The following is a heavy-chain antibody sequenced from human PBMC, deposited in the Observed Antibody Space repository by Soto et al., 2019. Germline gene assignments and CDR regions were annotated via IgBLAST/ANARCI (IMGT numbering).Heavy chain of an antibody. V-gene: IGHV3-33*01. Sequence: QVQLVESGGGVVQPGRSLRLSCAASGFTFSSYGMHWVRQAPGKRLEWVAVIWYDGRNKYYAGSVKGRFTTSKDNSKYTVYLKMTSRRAEDEVVFYFAVGLGGGVGYYDSSGSRYFGYWGQGTLVTVSS. CDR3: AVGLGGGVGYYDSSGSRYFGY. J-gene: IGHJ4*02. D-gene: IGHD3-22*01. CDR1: GFTFSSYG. CDR2: IWYDGRNK.